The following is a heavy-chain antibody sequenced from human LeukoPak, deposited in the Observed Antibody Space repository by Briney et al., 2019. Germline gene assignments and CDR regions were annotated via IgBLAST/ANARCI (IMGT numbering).Heavy chain of an antibody. CDR2: IESNGLA. CDR1: GFTVSGYW. J-gene: IGHJ5*01. V-gene: IGHV3-74*01. CDR3: TKATTYRYGSVTYDWFES. D-gene: IGHD3-10*01. Sequence: GRSLRLSYEPSGFTVSGYWTHSVRQIPGKWLMWVSRIESNGLALYADSVRDRFTIPRDNGKSPLYLQWTSLRVEDTVIIYVTKATTYRYGSVTYDWFESWGQGTLVTVSS.